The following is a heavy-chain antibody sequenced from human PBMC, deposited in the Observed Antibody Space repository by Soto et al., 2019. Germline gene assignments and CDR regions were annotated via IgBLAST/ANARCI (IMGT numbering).Heavy chain of an antibody. J-gene: IGHJ3*02. CDR3: ARDTFDCSSTSCYKDGAFDI. CDR2: ISSSSSYI. CDR1: GFTFSSYS. Sequence: GGSLRLSCAASGFTFSSYSMNWVRQAPGKGLEWVSSISSSSSYIYYADSVKGRFTISRDNAKNSLYLQKNSLRAEDTAVYYCARDTFDCSSTSCYKDGAFDIWGQGTMVTVSS. D-gene: IGHD2-2*02. V-gene: IGHV3-21*01.